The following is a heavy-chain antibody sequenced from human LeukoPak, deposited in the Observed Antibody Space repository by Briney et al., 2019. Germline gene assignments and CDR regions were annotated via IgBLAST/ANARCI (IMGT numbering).Heavy chain of an antibody. CDR2: ISYDGSNK. Sequence: GGSLRLSCAASGFTFSSYGMHWVRQAPGKGLEWVAVISYDGSNKYYADSVKGRFTISRDNSKHTLYLQMNSLRAEDTAVYYCAKALDYWGQGTLVTVSS. CDR3: AKALDY. CDR1: GFTFSSYG. J-gene: IGHJ4*02. V-gene: IGHV3-30*18.